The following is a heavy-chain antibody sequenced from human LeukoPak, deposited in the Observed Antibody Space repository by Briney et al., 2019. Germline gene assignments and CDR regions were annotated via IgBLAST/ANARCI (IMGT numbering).Heavy chain of an antibody. J-gene: IGHJ1*01. Sequence: SVKVSCKASGGTFSSYAISWVRQAPGQGLEWMGGIIPIFGTANYAQKFQGRVTITTDESTSTAYMELSSLRSEDTAVYYCARVPVYSNRAEYFQHWGQGTLVTVSS. D-gene: IGHD6-13*01. V-gene: IGHV1-69*05. CDR3: ARVPVYSNRAEYFQH. CDR1: GGTFSSYA. CDR2: IIPIFGTA.